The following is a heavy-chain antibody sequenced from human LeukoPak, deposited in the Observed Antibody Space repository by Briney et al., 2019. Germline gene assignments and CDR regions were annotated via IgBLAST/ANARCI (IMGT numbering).Heavy chain of an antibody. D-gene: IGHD3-22*01. Sequence: GGSLRLSCAASGFTFSSYAMSWVRQAPGKGLEWVSAISGSGGSTYYADSVKGRFTISRDNSKNTLYLRMNSLRAEDTAVYYCAKPPRGYYSLYYFDYWGQGTLVTVSS. CDR1: GFTFSSYA. CDR3: AKPPRGYYSLYYFDY. V-gene: IGHV3-23*01. CDR2: ISGSGGST. J-gene: IGHJ4*02.